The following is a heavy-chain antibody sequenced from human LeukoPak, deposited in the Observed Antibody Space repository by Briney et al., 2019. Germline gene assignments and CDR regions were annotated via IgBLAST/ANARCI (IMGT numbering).Heavy chain of an antibody. D-gene: IGHD6-6*01. CDR1: GFTFSSYW. CDR2: IKQDGSEK. V-gene: IGHV3-7*01. J-gene: IGHJ1*01. Sequence: GGSLRLSFAASGFTFSSYWMSWVRQAPGKGLEWVANIKQDGSEKYYVDSVKGRFTISRDNAKNSLYLQMNSLRAEDTAVYYCASGVIAARPPEYFQHWGQGTLVTVSS. CDR3: ASGVIAARPPEYFQH.